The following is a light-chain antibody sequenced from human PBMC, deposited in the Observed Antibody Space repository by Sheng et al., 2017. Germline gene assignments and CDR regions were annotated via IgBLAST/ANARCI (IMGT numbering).Light chain of an antibody. Sequence: DIQMTQSPSAMSASVGDRVTITCRASQGIRNYLAWFQQKPGQVPKRLIYAASSLQSGVPSRFSGSGSGTEFTLTIISLQPEDFATYYCQQLNSYPFTFGPGTKVDIK. CDR3: QQLNSYPFT. CDR2: AAS. CDR1: QGIRNY. V-gene: IGKV1-17*03. J-gene: IGKJ3*01.